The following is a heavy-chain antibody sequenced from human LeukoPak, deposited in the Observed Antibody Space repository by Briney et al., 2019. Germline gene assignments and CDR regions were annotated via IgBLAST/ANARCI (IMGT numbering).Heavy chain of an antibody. CDR2: IIPIFGTA. Sequence: ASVMVSCKASGGTFSSYAISWVRQAPGQGLEWMGGIIPIFGTANYAQKFQGRVTITTDESTSTAYMELSSLRSEDTAVYYCARDQLCVTTGELDYWGQGTLVTVSS. CDR1: GGTFSSYA. D-gene: IGHD3-16*01. CDR3: ARDQLCVTTGELDY. V-gene: IGHV1-69*05. J-gene: IGHJ4*02.